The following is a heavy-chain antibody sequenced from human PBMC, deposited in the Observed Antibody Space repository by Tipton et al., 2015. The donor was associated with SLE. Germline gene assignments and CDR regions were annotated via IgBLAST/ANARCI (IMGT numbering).Heavy chain of an antibody. V-gene: IGHV3-33*01. CDR1: GFSFRNYG. CDR3: ARGPYDYRNTDNYFYNYYMDV. D-gene: IGHD3-16*01. J-gene: IGHJ6*03. Sequence: SLRLSCVASGFSFRNYGVHWLRRAPGKGLEWVALIWYDGRDKYYADSVKGRFTISRDNANNVLYLQMNSLRADDTAVYYCARGPYDYRNTDNYFYNYYMDVWGKGTTFTVSS. CDR2: IWYDGRDK.